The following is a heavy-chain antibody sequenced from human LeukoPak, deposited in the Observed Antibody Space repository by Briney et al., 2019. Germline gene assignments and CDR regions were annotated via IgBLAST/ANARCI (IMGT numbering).Heavy chain of an antibody. Sequence: ASVKVSCKASGYTFTGYYMHWVRQAPGRGLEWMGRINPNSGGTNYAQKFQGRVTMTRDTSIVTAYMELSRLRSDDTAVYYCAREKVRQSGMDVWGQGTTVTVSS. D-gene: IGHD6-25*01. J-gene: IGHJ6*02. V-gene: IGHV1-2*06. CDR1: GYTFTGYY. CDR3: AREKVRQSGMDV. CDR2: INPNSGGT.